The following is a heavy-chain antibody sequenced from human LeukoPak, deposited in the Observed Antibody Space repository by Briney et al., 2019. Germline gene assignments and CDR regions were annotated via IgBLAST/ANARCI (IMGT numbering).Heavy chain of an antibody. CDR2: IYYSGST. J-gene: IGHJ3*02. CDR1: GGSMSIYY. Sequence: LETLSLTCTVSGGSMSIYYWSWIRQPPGKGLEWIGYIYYSGSTNYNPSPKSRVTISVDTSKNQFSLKLSSVTAADTAVYYCARDRSSGWSYLDAFDIWGQGTMVTVSS. V-gene: IGHV4-59*01. CDR3: ARDRSSGWSYLDAFDI. D-gene: IGHD6-19*01.